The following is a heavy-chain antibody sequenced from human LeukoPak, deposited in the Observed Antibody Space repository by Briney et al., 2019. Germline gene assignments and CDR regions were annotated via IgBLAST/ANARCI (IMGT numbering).Heavy chain of an antibody. CDR2: MYYSGST. Sequence: SETLSLTCSVSGGTISNLYLTWIRQAPGKGLEWIGYMYYSGSTNYNPSLKSRVTISLDTSKHQFSLKLSSVTAADTAVYYCARGGYTYGFVAKFDSWGQGTLVSVSS. V-gene: IGHV4-59*01. J-gene: IGHJ4*02. CDR1: GGTISNLY. CDR3: ARGGYTYGFVAKFDS. D-gene: IGHD5-18*01.